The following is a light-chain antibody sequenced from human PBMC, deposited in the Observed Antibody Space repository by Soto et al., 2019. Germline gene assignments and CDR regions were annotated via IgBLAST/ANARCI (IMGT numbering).Light chain of an antibody. CDR1: NSNIGTNT. Sequence: QSVLTQPPSASGTPGQRVTISCSGRNSNIGTNTVNWYQHLPGTAPKLLIYGNNQRPSGVPDRFSGSQSGTSASLAISGLQSEDEADSYCAAWDDSLHGYVFGTGTKLTVL. V-gene: IGLV1-44*01. CDR2: GNN. J-gene: IGLJ1*01. CDR3: AAWDDSLHGYV.